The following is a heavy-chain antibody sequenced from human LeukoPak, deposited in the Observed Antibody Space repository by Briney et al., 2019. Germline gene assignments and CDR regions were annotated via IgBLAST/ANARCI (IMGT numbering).Heavy chain of an antibody. CDR3: ARAYYYDSGGYYSNRYYFDY. CDR1: GGSISSGDYY. J-gene: IGHJ4*02. D-gene: IGHD3-22*01. Sequence: SQTLSLTCTVSGGSISSGDYYWSWIRQPPGKGLEWIGYIYYSGSTYYNPSLKSRVTISVDTSKNQLSMKLSSVTAEDAAVYYCARAYYYDSGGYYSNRYYFDYWGQGTLVTVSS. CDR2: IYYSGST. V-gene: IGHV4-30-4*01.